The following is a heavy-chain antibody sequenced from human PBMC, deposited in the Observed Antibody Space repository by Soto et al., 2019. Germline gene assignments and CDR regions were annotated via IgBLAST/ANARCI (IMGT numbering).Heavy chain of an antibody. CDR1: GGTFSSYA. CDR2: IIPIFGTA. V-gene: IGHV1-69*01. D-gene: IGHD1-26*01. J-gene: IGHJ4*02. Sequence: QVQLVQSGAEVQKPGSSVKVSCKASGGTFSSYAISWVRQAPGQGLEWMGGIIPIFGTANYAQKFQGRVTITADESTSTAYMELSSLRSEDTAVYYCARVVDGATSTRYYFDYWGQGTLVTVSS. CDR3: ARVVDGATSTRYYFDY.